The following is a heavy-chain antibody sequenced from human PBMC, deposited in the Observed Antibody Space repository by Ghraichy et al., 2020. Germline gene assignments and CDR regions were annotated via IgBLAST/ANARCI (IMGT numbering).Heavy chain of an antibody. Sequence: GGSLRLSCAASGLTFSSHAMRWVRLAPGKGLEWVSAISGSGGSTYYADSVKGRFTISRDNSKNTLYLQMNSLRGEDTAVYYCATRPDYDILTGYGGLDFWGQGTLVTDSS. V-gene: IGHV3-23*01. CDR1: GLTFSSHA. CDR2: ISGSGGST. CDR3: ATRPDYDILTGYGGLDF. D-gene: IGHD3-9*01. J-gene: IGHJ4*02.